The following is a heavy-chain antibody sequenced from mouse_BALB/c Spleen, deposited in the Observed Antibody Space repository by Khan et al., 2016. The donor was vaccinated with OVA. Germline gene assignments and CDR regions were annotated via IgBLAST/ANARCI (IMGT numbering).Heavy chain of an antibody. D-gene: IGHD1-1*02. J-gene: IGHJ4*01. CDR1: GFTFSNYA. Sequence: EVELVESGGGLVKPGGSLKLSCSASGFTFSNYAMSWVRQTPEKRLECVATISTGGHYTFYPDSVKGRFTISRDNAKNTLYLQMSSLRSEDTAMYYCARSVVAYHAMDYWGQGTSVTVSS. CDR3: ARSVVAYHAMDY. V-gene: IGHV5-9-3*01. CDR2: ISTGGHYT.